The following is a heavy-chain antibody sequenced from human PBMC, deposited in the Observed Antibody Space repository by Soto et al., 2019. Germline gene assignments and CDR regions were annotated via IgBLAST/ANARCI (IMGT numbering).Heavy chain of an antibody. Sequence: QVQLVQSGAEVKKPGSSMKVSCKASGGTFSSYVFSWVRQAPGQGLEWMGRIIPMFGITNYAQKFEGRVTITADTSTTTVDMELKRLLSEDTAIYYCARDRALNNAARVMAYWGQGPLVTVSS. V-gene: IGHV1-69*04. CDR3: ARDRALNNAARVMAY. J-gene: IGHJ4*02. CDR1: GGTFSSYV. CDR2: IIPMFGIT. D-gene: IGHD6-6*01.